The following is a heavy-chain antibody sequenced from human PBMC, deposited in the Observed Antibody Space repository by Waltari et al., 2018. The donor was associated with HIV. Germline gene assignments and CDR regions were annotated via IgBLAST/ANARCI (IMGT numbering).Heavy chain of an antibody. Sequence: EVQLLYSGGGLVQPGGSLRLSCSASGFDFSNFDMNWFRQAPGKGLEWVSNIQYSGGSTYYADSVKGRFTISRDNPKNTLYLQMNSLRAEDTAVYYCDKDFNWSDGYWGQGTLVTVSS. CDR3: DKDFNWSDGY. CDR1: GFDFSNFD. J-gene: IGHJ4*02. V-gene: IGHV3-23*01. D-gene: IGHD1-20*01. CDR2: IQYSGGST.